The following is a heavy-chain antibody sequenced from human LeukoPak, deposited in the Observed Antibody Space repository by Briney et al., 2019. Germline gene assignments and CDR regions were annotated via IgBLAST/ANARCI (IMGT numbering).Heavy chain of an antibody. J-gene: IGHJ4*02. CDR2: VYYSGST. V-gene: IGHV4-39*01. CDR1: GGSISSSSYY. D-gene: IGHD3-16*01. Sequence: SETLSLTCAVSGGSISSSSYYWGWNRQPQGKGLEWIGSVYYSGSTYYNPSLKTRVTISVDTSKNHFSLYLSSVTAADTAVYYCARQYYSVFFDYWGQGTLVTVSS. CDR3: ARQYYSVFFDY.